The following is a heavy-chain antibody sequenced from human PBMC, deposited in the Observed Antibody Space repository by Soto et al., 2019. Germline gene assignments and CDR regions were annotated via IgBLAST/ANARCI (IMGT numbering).Heavy chain of an antibody. CDR1: GGSFRYYY. V-gene: IGHV4-34*01. CDR3: ARGRDAYKGGNY. Sequence: SETLSLTCAVYGGSFRYYYSSWIRQSPEKGLEWIGEIHPSGSTNYNPSLESRVTISLDTSKNELSLKLTSVTAADTAVYYCARGRDAYKGGNYWGQGTLVTVSS. CDR2: IHPSGST. J-gene: IGHJ4*02. D-gene: IGHD3-16*01.